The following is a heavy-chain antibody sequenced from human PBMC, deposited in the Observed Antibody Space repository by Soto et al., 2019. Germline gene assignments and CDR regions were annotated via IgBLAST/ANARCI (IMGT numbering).Heavy chain of an antibody. Sequence: QVQLVQAGAEVKKPGSSVRVSCKACGGTFSCYAISWVRQAPGQGLEWMGGIIPIFGTANYAQKFQGRVTITADKSTSTAYMELSSLRFEDTAVYYCARRGVTPGIDYWGQGTLVTVSS. V-gene: IGHV1-69*06. CDR3: ARRGVTPGIDY. CDR1: GGTFSCYA. D-gene: IGHD4-4*01. CDR2: IIPIFGTA. J-gene: IGHJ4*02.